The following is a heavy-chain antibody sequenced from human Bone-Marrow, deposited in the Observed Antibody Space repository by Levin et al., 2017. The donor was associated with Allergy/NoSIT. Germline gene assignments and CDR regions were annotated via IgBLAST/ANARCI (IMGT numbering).Heavy chain of an antibody. V-gene: IGHV3-30*18. J-gene: IGHJ3*02. CDR2: ISYDGSNK. Sequence: GGSLRLSCAASGFTFSSYGMHWVRQAPGKGLEWVAVISYDGSNKYYADSVKGRFTISRDNSKNTLYLQMNSLRAEDTAVYYCAKDHRKDIVVVVAALDIWGQGTMVTVSS. CDR1: GFTFSSYG. D-gene: IGHD2-15*01. CDR3: AKDHRKDIVVVVAALDI.